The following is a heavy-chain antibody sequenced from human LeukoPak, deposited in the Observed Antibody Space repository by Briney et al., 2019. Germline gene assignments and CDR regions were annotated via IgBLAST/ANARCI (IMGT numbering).Heavy chain of an antibody. CDR1: GYTFTGYY. V-gene: IGHV1-18*04. J-gene: IGHJ4*02. D-gene: IGHD3-10*01. CDR2: ISAYNGNT. CDR3: ARARVTMVRGVITPLAPDY. Sequence: ASVKVSCKASGYTFTGYYMHWVRQAPGQGLEWMGWISAYNGNTNYAQKLQGRVTMTTDTSTSTAYMELRSLRSDDTAVYYCARARVTMVRGVITPLAPDYWGQGTLVTVSS.